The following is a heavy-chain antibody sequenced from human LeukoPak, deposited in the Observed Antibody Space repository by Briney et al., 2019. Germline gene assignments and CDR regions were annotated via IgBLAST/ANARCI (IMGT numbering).Heavy chain of an antibody. V-gene: IGHV3-48*04. CDR1: GFTFSSYS. CDR3: ARDGGYYYYGMDV. Sequence: GGSLRLSCAASGFTFSSYSMNWVRQAPGKGLEWVSYISGSSSTIYYADSVKGRFTISRDNAKNSLYLQMNSLRAEDTAVYYCARDGGYYYYGMDVWGQGTTVTVSS. D-gene: IGHD3-16*01. J-gene: IGHJ6*02. CDR2: ISGSSSTI.